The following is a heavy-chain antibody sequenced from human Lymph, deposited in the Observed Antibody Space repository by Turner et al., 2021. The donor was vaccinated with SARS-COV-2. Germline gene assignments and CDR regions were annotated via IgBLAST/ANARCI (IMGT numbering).Heavy chain of an antibody. V-gene: IGHV3-23*01. Sequence: EVQLLESGGGLVQPGGSLRPSCAASGSIFSSYAMSWVRQAPGKGLEWVSSISGSGGSTYYADSVKGRFTISRDNSKNTLYLQMNSLRAEDTAVYYCAKNEMAMIVVVITLFDYWGQGTLVTVSS. CDR3: AKNEMAMIVVVITLFDY. J-gene: IGHJ4*02. CDR1: GSIFSSYA. D-gene: IGHD3-22*01. CDR2: ISGSGGST.